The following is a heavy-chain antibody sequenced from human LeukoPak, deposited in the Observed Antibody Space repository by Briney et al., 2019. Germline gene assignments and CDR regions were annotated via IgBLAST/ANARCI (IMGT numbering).Heavy chain of an antibody. V-gene: IGHV3-7*04. J-gene: IGHJ4*02. D-gene: IGHD5-24*01. CDR1: GFPFSSYW. CDR2: IKQDGSKK. CDR3: TRVGYIDEGIDY. Sequence: GGSLRLSCVASGFPFSSYWMTWVRQAPGKGLEWVANIKQDGSKKSYVDSVKGRFTISRDNAKNSLYLQMNSLRAEDTAIYYCTRVGYIDEGIDYWGQGTLVAVSS.